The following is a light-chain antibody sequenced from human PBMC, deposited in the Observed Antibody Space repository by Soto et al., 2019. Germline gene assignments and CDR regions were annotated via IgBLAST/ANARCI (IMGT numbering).Light chain of an antibody. CDR3: QQYDSYSPPYT. CDR1: QSISSW. CDR2: EAS. Sequence: DIQLTQSPSTLSASVGDRVIITCRASQSISSWLAWYQQKPGKAPKLLIYEASSLEGGVPSRFSGSGFGTEFNLTISSLQPDDFATYFCQQYDSYSPPYTFGQGTTLEIK. V-gene: IGKV1-5*01. J-gene: IGKJ2*01.